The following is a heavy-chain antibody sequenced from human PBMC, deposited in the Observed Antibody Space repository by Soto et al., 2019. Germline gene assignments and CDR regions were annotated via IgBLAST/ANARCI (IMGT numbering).Heavy chain of an antibody. CDR2: IYYSGST. Sequence: KPSETLSLTCTVSGGSISSSSYYWGWIRQPPGKGLEWIGSIYYSGSTYYNPSLKSRVTISVDTSKNQFSLKLSSVTAADTAVCYCARHLYNWNYVYYFDYWGQGTLVTVSS. V-gene: IGHV4-39*01. CDR1: GGSISSSSYY. J-gene: IGHJ4*02. D-gene: IGHD1-7*01. CDR3: ARHLYNWNYVYYFDY.